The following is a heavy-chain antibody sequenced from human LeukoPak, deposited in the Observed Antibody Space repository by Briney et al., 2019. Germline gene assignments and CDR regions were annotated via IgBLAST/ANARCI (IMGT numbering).Heavy chain of an antibody. Sequence: GSLRLSCAASAFTFGSYARGGFGQAPGRGRGGWANINQDGSEKNYVDSVKGRFTISRDNAKNSLYLQMSSLRAGDTALYYCARYPRRTSAGATAFDFWGQGTMVTISS. CDR3: ARYPRRTSAGATAFDF. CDR1: AFTFGSYA. V-gene: IGHV3-7*01. D-gene: IGHD6-25*01. CDR2: INQDGSEK. J-gene: IGHJ3*01.